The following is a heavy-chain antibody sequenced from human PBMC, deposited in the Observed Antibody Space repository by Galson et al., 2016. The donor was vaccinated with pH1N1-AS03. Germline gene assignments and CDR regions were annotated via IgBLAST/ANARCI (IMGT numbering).Heavy chain of an antibody. CDR3: AHRHGGNSHYFGY. CDR1: GFSHSASGVA. D-gene: IGHD4-23*01. J-gene: IGHJ4*01. V-gene: IGHV2-5*02. Sequence: PALVKPTQTLTLTCTLSGFSHSASGVAVAWIRQPPGKALEWLALIYWDDDKRYSPSLTDKLTITKDSSTNQVVLTMTNMDPVDTATSYCAHRHGGNSHYFGYWGPGTLVTGSS. CDR2: IYWDDDK.